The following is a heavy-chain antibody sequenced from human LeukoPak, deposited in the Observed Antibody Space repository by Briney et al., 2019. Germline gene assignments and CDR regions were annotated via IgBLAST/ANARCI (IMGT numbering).Heavy chain of an antibody. CDR2: ISGSGGST. J-gene: IGHJ4*02. CDR3: ARTRRATMIVVGRFDY. D-gene: IGHD3-22*01. Sequence: GGSLRLSCAASGFTFSSYAMSWVRQAPGKGLEWVSAISGSGGSTYYADSVKGRFTISRDNSKNTLYLQMNSLRAEDTAVYYCARTRRATMIVVGRFDYWGQGTLVTVSS. V-gene: IGHV3-23*01. CDR1: GFTFSSYA.